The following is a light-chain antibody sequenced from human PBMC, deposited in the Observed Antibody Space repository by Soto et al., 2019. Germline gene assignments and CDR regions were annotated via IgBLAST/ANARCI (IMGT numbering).Light chain of an antibody. V-gene: IGKV3-20*01. CDR2: AAS. CDR3: QQYGHLSWP. J-gene: IGKJ1*01. CDR1: QNVDSNY. Sequence: EIVLTQSPVTLSLSPGERATLSCRASQNVDSNYLAWYQQKPGQAPRIIIFAASGRATGIPDRFSGSGSGTDFTLTISRLEPEDFAVYYCQQYGHLSWPFGQANKVEL.